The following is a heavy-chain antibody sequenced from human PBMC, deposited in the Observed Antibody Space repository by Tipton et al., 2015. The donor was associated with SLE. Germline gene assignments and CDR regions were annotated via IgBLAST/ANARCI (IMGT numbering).Heavy chain of an antibody. D-gene: IGHD3-3*01. CDR2: IYHIGAT. J-gene: IGHJ5*02. V-gene: IGHV4-31*03. CDR3: ARGTPFMEWERNYFDP. Sequence: TLSLTCTVSGGSISSGRYYWTWIRQHPEKGLEWIGYIYHIGATYYNPSLKSRVTISVDTSKNQFSLKLSSVTAADTAVYYCARGTPFMEWERNYFDPWGQGTLVTVSS. CDR1: GGSISSGRYY.